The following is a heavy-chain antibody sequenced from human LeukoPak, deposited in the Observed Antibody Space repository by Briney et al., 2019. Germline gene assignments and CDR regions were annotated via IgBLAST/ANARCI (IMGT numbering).Heavy chain of an antibody. V-gene: IGHV4-4*02. Sequence: SETLSLTCAVSGGSISSSYWWSWVRQPPGKGLEWIGEIYHSGSTNYNPSLKSRVTISVDKSKNQFSLKLSSVTAADTAVYYCASFGLGYYDSSGAPIPDYWGQGTLVTVSS. CDR3: ASFGLGYYDSSGAPIPDY. J-gene: IGHJ4*02. CDR1: GGSISSSYW. CDR2: IYHSGST. D-gene: IGHD3-22*01.